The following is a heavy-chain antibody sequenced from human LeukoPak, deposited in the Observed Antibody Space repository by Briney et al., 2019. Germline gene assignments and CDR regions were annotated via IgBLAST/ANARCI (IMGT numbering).Heavy chain of an antibody. CDR2: MNPNSGNT. CDR3: ARYCSGGSCLDGGPYFDY. CDR1: GYTFTSYD. V-gene: IGHV1-8*01. J-gene: IGHJ4*02. D-gene: IGHD2-15*01. Sequence: ASVKVSCKASGYTFTSYDINWVRQATGQGLEWMGWMNPNSGNTGYAQKFQGRVTMTRNTSISTAYMELSSLRSEDTAVYYCARYCSGGSCLDGGPYFDYWGQGTLVTVSS.